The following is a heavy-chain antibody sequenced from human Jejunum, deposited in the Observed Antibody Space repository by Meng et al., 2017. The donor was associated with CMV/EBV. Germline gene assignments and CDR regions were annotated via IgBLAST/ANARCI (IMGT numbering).Heavy chain of an antibody. CDR1: GFTFGLYA. J-gene: IGHJ4*02. V-gene: IGHV3-30*04. Sequence: ASGFTFGLYAVHWVRQAPGKGLEWVAVSSSKGNDKYYADSVKGRFTISRDTSKETLFLQMNSLRVDDTAIYYCARDHYADPTYTEYWGQGILVTVSS. CDR3: ARDHYADPTYTEY. D-gene: IGHD4-17*01. CDR2: SSSKGNDK.